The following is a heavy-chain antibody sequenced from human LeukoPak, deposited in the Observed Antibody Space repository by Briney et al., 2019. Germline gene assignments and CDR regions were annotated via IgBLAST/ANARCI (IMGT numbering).Heavy chain of an antibody. Sequence: GPLRLSCAASGFTFSSYSMNWVRQAPGKGLEWVSSISSSSSYIYYADSVKGRFAISRDNAKNSLYLQMNSLRAEGTAVYYCCSHNWFDPWGQGTLVTVSS. CDR2: ISSSSSYI. CDR1: GFTFSSYS. V-gene: IGHV3-21*01. CDR3: CSHNWFDP. J-gene: IGHJ5*02.